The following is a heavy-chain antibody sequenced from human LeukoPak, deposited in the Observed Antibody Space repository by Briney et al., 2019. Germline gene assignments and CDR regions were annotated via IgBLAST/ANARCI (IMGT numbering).Heavy chain of an antibody. V-gene: IGHV3-23*01. CDR2: IDSSAGSP. J-gene: IGHJ4*02. CDR1: GFTFSSYA. D-gene: IGHD3-10*01. Sequence: GGSLRLSCAASGFTFSSYAMSWVRQAPGKGLEWVSTIDSSAGSPDYADSVKGRFTISRDNSKNTLYLQMNDLRAEDTAVYYAARGRLYYGSGSPTDFEYWGQGTLVTVSS. CDR3: ARGRLYYGSGSPTDFEY.